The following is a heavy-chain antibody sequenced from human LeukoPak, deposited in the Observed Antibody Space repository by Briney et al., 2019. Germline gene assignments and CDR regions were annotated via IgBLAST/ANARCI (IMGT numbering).Heavy chain of an antibody. CDR3: ASEVRGVIIAQDAFDI. Sequence: ASVTVSCKASGYTFTGYYMHWVRQAPGQGLEWMGWINPNSGGTNYAQKFQGRVTMTRDTSISTAYMELSRLRSDDTAVYYCASEVRGVIIAQDAFDIWGQGTMVTVSS. D-gene: IGHD3-10*01. V-gene: IGHV1-2*02. CDR1: GYTFTGYY. CDR2: INPNSGGT. J-gene: IGHJ3*02.